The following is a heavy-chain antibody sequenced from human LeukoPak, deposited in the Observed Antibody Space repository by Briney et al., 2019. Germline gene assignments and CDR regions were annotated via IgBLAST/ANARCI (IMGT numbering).Heavy chain of an antibody. CDR3: ARVGHYDSSDYADDVFDF. Sequence: GASVKVSCKASGYTFTGYYMHWVRQDTGQGLEWMGWINPDSGGTNYAQKFQVRVTMTRDTSISTAYMELSRLRSDDSAVYYCARVGHYDSSDYADDVFDFWGQGTMVTVSS. D-gene: IGHD3-22*01. CDR1: GYTFTGYY. V-gene: IGHV1-2*02. CDR2: INPDSGGT. J-gene: IGHJ3*01.